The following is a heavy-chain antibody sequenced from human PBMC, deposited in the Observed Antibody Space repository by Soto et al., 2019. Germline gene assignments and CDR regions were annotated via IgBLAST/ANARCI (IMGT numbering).Heavy chain of an antibody. V-gene: IGHV1-3*05. D-gene: IGHD6-19*01. Sequence: QVQLVQSGAEEKKPGASVKVSCKASGYTFTSYAMHWVRQAPGQRLEWMGWINAGNGNTKYSQKFQGRVTITRDTPASTVYMGLSSFRSEGTAVYYCARGGGWYVWFDTWGQGTLVTVSS. CDR2: INAGNGNT. CDR3: ARGGGWYVWFDT. CDR1: GYTFTSYA. J-gene: IGHJ5*02.